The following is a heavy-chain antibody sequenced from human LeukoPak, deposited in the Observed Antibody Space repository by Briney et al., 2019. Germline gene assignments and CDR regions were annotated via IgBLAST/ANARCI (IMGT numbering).Heavy chain of an antibody. CDR3: ARAVRLVRGVISIDY. Sequence: ASVKVSCKASGYTFTGYYMHWVRQAPGQGLEWMGWINPNSGGTNYAQKFQGRVTMTRDTSISTAYMELSRLRSDDTAVYYCARAVRLVRGVISIDYWGQGTLVTVSS. J-gene: IGHJ4*02. D-gene: IGHD3-10*01. V-gene: IGHV1-2*02. CDR1: GYTFTGYY. CDR2: INPNSGGT.